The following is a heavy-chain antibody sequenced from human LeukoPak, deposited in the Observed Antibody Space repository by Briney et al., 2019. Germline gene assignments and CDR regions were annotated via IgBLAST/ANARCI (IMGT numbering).Heavy chain of an antibody. CDR3: ARELVFDY. CDR1: GFTFSRYS. J-gene: IGHJ4*02. Sequence: GGSLRLSCAASGFTFSRYSMNWVRQAPGKGLEWVSSISSSSSYIYYADSVRGRFTISRDNAKNSLYLQMNSLRPEDTSVYYCARELVFDYWGQGTLVTVSS. CDR2: ISSSSSYI. V-gene: IGHV3-21*01.